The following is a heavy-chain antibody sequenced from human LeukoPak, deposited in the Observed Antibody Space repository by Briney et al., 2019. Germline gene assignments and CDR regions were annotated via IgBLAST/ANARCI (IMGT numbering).Heavy chain of an antibody. Sequence: GGSLRLSCAASGFTVRSNYMSWVRQAPGKGLEWVSVIYSGGSTYYADSVKGRFTISRDNPKNTLYLQMNSLRAEDTAVYYCARVSLVRGAPDYYFDYWGQGTLVTVSS. D-gene: IGHD3-10*01. J-gene: IGHJ4*02. CDR3: ARVSLVRGAPDYYFDY. CDR2: IYSGGST. CDR1: GFTVRSNY. V-gene: IGHV3-53*01.